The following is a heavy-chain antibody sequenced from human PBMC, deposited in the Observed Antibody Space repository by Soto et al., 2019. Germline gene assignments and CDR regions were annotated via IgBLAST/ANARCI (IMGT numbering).Heavy chain of an antibody. D-gene: IGHD5-12*01. CDR2: ISYDGSNK. CDR1: GFTFSSYG. CDR3: AKGDGYNGVDY. Sequence: QVQLVESGGGVVQPGRSLRLSCAASGFTFSSYGMHWVRQAPGKGLEWVAVISYDGSNKYYADSVKGRFTISRDNSKNTLYLQMNSLRAEVTAVYYCAKGDGYNGVDYWGQGTLVTVSS. J-gene: IGHJ4*02. V-gene: IGHV3-30*18.